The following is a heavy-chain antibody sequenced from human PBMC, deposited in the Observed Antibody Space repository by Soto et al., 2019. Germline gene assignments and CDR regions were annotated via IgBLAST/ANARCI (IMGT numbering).Heavy chain of an antibody. D-gene: IGHD1-20*01. CDR2: IYYSGST. Sequence: ASETLSLTCSVSGESIGSGGHYWNWIRQRPEKGLEWIGYIYYSGSTHYNPSLRSRLTISLDTSKNQFFLRLVSVTAADTAVYYCARDIGKVWVAILTGTTPPLGYWGQGTLVTVSS. J-gene: IGHJ4*02. CDR1: GESIGSGGHY. CDR3: ARDIGKVWVAILTGTTPPLGY. V-gene: IGHV4-31*03.